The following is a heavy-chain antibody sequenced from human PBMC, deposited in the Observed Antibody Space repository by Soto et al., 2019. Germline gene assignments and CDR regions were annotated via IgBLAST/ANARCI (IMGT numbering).Heavy chain of an antibody. D-gene: IGHD3-22*01. V-gene: IGHV4-34*01. CDR1: GGSFSGYY. CDR2: INHSGGT. Sequence: SETLSLTCAVSGGSFSGYYWSWIRQSPGKGLEWIGDINHSGGTNYNPSLKSRVTISGDTSRSQFSLRLSSVTAADTAVYYCARGSGSGYYWHYFDYWGQGTLVTVSS. J-gene: IGHJ4*02. CDR3: ARGSGSGYYWHYFDY.